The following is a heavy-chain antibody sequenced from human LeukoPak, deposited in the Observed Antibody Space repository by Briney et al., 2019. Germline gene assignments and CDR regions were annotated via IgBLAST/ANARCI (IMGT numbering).Heavy chain of an antibody. J-gene: IGHJ4*02. CDR1: GYTFTGYY. V-gene: IGHV1-2*06. CDR3: ARTGYSSSWYIVNFDY. CDR2: INPNSGGT. D-gene: IGHD6-13*01. Sequence: ASVKVSCKASGYTFTGYYMHWVRQAPGRGLEWMGRINPNSGGTNYAQKFQDRVTMTRDTSISTAYLELSRLRSDDTAVYYCARTGYSSSWYIVNFDYWGQGTLVTVSS.